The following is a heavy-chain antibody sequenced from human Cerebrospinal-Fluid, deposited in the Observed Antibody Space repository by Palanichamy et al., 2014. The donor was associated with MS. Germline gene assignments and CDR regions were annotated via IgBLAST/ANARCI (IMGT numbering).Heavy chain of an antibody. J-gene: IGHJ4*02. Sequence: QVQLVQSGAEVKKPGAAVKVSCKAPGYIFNNYGMHWVRQAPGQRLEWMGWINTDNGNTKYSQKFQDRVIITRDRSASTIYMEMTNLRSEDTAVFCCARGVGSPLILDYWGQGTLVTVSS. CDR1: GYIFNNYG. CDR3: ARGVGSPLILDY. CDR2: INTDNGNT. V-gene: IGHV1-3*04. D-gene: IGHD4-23*01.